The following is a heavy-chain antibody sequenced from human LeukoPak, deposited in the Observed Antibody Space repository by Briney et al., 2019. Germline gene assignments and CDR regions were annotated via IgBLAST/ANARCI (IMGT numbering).Heavy chain of an antibody. CDR1: GXSISSGGYY. CDR2: IYYSGST. D-gene: IGHD3-22*01. Sequence: PSETLSLTCTVSGXSISSGGYYWSWIRQHPGRGLEWIGYIYYSGSTYYNPSLKSRVTISVDTSKNQFSLKLSSVTAADTAVYYCAREIRPNYYDSSGYLPYWYFDLWGRGTLVTVSS. J-gene: IGHJ2*01. CDR3: AREIRPNYYDSSGYLPYWYFDL. V-gene: IGHV4-31*03.